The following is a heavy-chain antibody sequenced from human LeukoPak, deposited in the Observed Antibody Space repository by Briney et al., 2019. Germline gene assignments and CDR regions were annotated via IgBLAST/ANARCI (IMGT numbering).Heavy chain of an antibody. CDR1: GFVFSSLD. J-gene: IGHJ6*02. V-gene: IGHV3-23*01. CDR3: ATLPDDYYDMDV. CDR2: ITNSGGGT. Sequence: GGSLRLSCAASGFVFSSLDMGWVRQTPGKGLEWVSAITNSGGGTFYADSEKGRFTISRDNSKNTLYLQMNSLRAEDTALYYCATLPDDYYDMDVWGQGTTVTVSS.